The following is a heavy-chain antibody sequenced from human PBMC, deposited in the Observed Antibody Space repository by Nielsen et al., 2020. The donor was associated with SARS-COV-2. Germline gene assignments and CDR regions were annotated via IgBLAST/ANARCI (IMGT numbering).Heavy chain of an antibody. J-gene: IGHJ4*02. Sequence: GSLRLSCAASGFTFSSYAMSWVRQAPGRGLEWVSAISANIGSTTYADSVKGRFTISRDNSKSSLYLEMYSLRAEDAAVYFCAKTPGSSSWSDLLFDYWGQGILVTVSS. CDR2: ISANIGST. V-gene: IGHV3-23*01. CDR1: GFTFSSYA. D-gene: IGHD6-13*01. CDR3: AKTPGSSSWSDLLFDY.